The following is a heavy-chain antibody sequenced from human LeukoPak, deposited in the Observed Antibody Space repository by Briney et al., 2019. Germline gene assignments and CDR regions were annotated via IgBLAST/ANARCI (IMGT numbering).Heavy chain of an antibody. D-gene: IGHD1-26*01. CDR3: ARWGLGSLDV. V-gene: IGHV3-21*01. CDR2: ISSSSNYI. CDR1: GFTFSSYI. Sequence: GGSLRLSCAASGFTFSSYIMTWVRQAPGKGLEWVSSISSSSNYIYYADSLKGRFTISRDNAKNSLFLQMNSLRAEDTAVYYCARWGLGSLDVWGKGTTVTVSS. J-gene: IGHJ6*04.